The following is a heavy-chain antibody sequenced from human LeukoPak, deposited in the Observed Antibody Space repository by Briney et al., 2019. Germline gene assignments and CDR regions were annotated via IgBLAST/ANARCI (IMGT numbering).Heavy chain of an antibody. CDR3: AREGVGYPDAFDI. Sequence: GGSLRLSCAASGFTVSNNYMSWVRQAAGKGLEWVSVFYSGGSTYYADSVKGRFTSSRDNAKNTLYLQMNSLRAEDTAVYYCAREGVGYPDAFDIWGQGTMVTVSS. D-gene: IGHD2-15*01. V-gene: IGHV3-53*01. J-gene: IGHJ3*02. CDR2: FYSGGST. CDR1: GFTVSNNY.